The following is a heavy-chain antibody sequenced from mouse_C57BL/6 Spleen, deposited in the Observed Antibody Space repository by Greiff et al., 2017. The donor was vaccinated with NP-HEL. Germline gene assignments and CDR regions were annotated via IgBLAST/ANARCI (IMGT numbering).Heavy chain of an antibody. V-gene: IGHV1-54*01. CDR3: ARRGHDYGGAMDY. Sequence: VQLVESGAELVRPGTSVKVSCKASGYAFTNYLIEWVKQRPGQGLEWIGVINPGSGGTNYNEKFKGKATLTADKSSSTAYMQLSSLTSEDSAVYFCARRGHDYGGAMDYWGQGTSVTVSS. CDR2: INPGSGGT. D-gene: IGHD2-4*01. CDR1: GYAFTNYL. J-gene: IGHJ4*01.